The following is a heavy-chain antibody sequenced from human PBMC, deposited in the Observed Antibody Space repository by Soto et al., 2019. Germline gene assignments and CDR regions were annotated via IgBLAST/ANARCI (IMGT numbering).Heavy chain of an antibody. V-gene: IGHV4-39*01. D-gene: IGHD3-10*01. J-gene: IGHJ5*02. CDR1: GGSISSSSYY. CDR2: IYYTGST. CDR3: ARRGGIYGSGKNWFDP. Sequence: QLQLQESGPGLVKPSETLSLTCTVSGGSISSSSYYWGWIRQPPGKGLEWIGTIYYTGSTYYNPSLQSRVTISVDTSKNQFSLKLSSVTAADTAVYYCARRGGIYGSGKNWFDPWGQGTLVTVSS.